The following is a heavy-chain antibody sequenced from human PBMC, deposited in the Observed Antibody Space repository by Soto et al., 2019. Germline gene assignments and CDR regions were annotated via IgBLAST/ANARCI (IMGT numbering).Heavy chain of an antibody. CDR1: GFTFSSYA. CDR2: ISGSGGST. V-gene: IGHV3-23*01. J-gene: IGHJ4*02. Sequence: GGSLRLSCAASGFTFSSYAMSWVRQAPGKGLEWVSAISGSGGSTYYADSVKGRFTTSRDNPKNTLYLQMNSLRAEDTAVYYCANSEPNTEYDRRSGYRRYFVDWGQGALVTVSS. D-gene: IGHD3-22*01. CDR3: ANSEPNTEYDRRSGYRRYFVD.